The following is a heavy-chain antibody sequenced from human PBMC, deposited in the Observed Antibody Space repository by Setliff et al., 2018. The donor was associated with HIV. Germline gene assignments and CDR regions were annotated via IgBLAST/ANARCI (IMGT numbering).Heavy chain of an antibody. D-gene: IGHD5-12*01. Sequence: KPSETLSLTCAVFSYSIDNGYYWAWIRQAPGKGLEWIGRIYNSGNTDYNPSLRSRATISVDISKNRFSLKLTSVAATDTAVYFCARDRSLRFSQSSSLNYFDSWGQGAQVTVSS. V-gene: IGHV4-38-2*02. CDR1: SYSIDNGYY. CDR3: ARDRSLRFSQSSSLNYFDS. CDR2: IYNSGNT. J-gene: IGHJ4*02.